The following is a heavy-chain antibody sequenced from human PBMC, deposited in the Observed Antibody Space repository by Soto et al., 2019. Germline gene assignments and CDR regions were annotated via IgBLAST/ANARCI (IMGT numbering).Heavy chain of an antibody. D-gene: IGHD4-4*01. CDR3: ARVLQDYSNYVRWFDP. Sequence: GASVKVSCKASGYTFTSYGISWVRQAPGQGLEWMGWISAYNGNTNYAQKLQGRVTITTDTSTSTAYMELRSLRSDDTAVYYCARVLQDYSNYVRWFDPWGQGTLVTVSS. CDR1: GYTFTSYG. CDR2: ISAYNGNT. J-gene: IGHJ5*02. V-gene: IGHV1-18*01.